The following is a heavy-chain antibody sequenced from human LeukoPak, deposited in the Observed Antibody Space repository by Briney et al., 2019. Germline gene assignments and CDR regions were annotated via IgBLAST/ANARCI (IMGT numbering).Heavy chain of an antibody. V-gene: IGHV4-4*09. J-gene: IGHJ3*02. Sequence: PSETLSLTCTVSGGSISSYYWSWIRQPPGKGLEWIGYIYTSGSTNYNPSLKSRVTISVDTSKNQSSLKLSSVTAADTAVYYCARHLYGDDAFDIWGQGTMVTVSS. CDR2: IYTSGST. CDR3: ARHLYGDDAFDI. D-gene: IGHD4-17*01. CDR1: GGSISSYY.